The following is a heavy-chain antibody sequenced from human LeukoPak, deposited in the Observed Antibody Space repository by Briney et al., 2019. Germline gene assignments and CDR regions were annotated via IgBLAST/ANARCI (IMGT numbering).Heavy chain of an antibody. J-gene: IGHJ4*02. CDR1: GFKFSHYA. V-gene: IGHV3-30*18. CDR2: VSYDGKET. Sequence: GRSLRLSCAASGFKFSHYAMHWVRQPPGKGLEWVATVSYDGKETYYVASVKGRFTISRDNSKNTLYLQMNSLRAEDTAVYYCAKEGKRVPAARIGSFDYWGQGTLVTVSS. CDR3: AKEGKRVPAARIGSFDY. D-gene: IGHD2-2*01.